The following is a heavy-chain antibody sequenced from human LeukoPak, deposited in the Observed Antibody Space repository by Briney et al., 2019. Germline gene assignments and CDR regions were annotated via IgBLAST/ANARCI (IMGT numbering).Heavy chain of an antibody. CDR3: ARGNRDGYKFDF. J-gene: IGHJ4*02. CDR2: INHSGST. CDR1: GGSFSGYY. D-gene: IGHD5-24*01. V-gene: IGHV4-34*01. Sequence: PSETLSLTCAVYGGSFSGYYWSWIRQPPGKGLEWIGEINHSGSTNYNPSLKSRVTISVDTSKNQFSLKLSSVTAADTAVYYCARGNRDGYKFDFWGPGTLVTVSS.